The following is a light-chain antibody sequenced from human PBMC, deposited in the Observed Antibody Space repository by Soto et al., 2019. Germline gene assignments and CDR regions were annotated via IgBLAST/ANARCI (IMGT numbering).Light chain of an antibody. V-gene: IGKV3-20*01. CDR1: QSVSSNQ. Sequence: EIVLTQSPGTLSLSPGERATLSCRASQSVSSNQLAWYQQKPAQAPRLLIYGASFRATGIPDRFRGSGSGTDFILSISRLEPEDFAVYYCQQYSSSPRTFGQGTKVDVK. CDR3: QQYSSSPRT. CDR2: GAS. J-gene: IGKJ1*01.